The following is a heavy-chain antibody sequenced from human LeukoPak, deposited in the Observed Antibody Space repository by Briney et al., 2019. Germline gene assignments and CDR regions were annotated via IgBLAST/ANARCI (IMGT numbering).Heavy chain of an antibody. CDR2: FDPEDGET. Sequence: ASVKVSCKVSGYTLTELSMHWVRQAPGKGLEWMGGFDPEDGETIYAQKFQGRVTMTEDTSTDTAYMELSSLRSEDTAVYYCATPPPHPPGAYCSSTSCYPYFDYWGQGTLVTVSS. CDR1: GYTLTELS. V-gene: IGHV1-24*01. CDR3: ATPPPHPPGAYCSSTSCYPYFDY. J-gene: IGHJ4*02. D-gene: IGHD2-2*01.